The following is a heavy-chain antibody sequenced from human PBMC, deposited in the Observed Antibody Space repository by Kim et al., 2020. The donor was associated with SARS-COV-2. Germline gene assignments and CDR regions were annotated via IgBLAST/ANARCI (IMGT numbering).Heavy chain of an antibody. J-gene: IGHJ4*02. CDR3: ARERYGDYGIDF. V-gene: IGHV4-59*01. D-gene: IGHD4-17*01. Sequence: TYNPPLQSRVTIPLDTAKNQFSLELSSVAAADTAVYYCARERYGDYGIDFWGQGTLVTVSS.